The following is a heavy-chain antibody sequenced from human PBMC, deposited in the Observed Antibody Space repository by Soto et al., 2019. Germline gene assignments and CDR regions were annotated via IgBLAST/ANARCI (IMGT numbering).Heavy chain of an antibody. D-gene: IGHD5-12*01. J-gene: IGHJ6*03. V-gene: IGHV3-53*04. Sequence: GGSLRLSCAASGFTVSTNHMSWGRQAPGKGLEWVSVIYSGGSTYYADSVKGRFTISRHNSKNTLYLQMNSLRAEDTAVYYCARVVSGYEQYYYYFYMVVWGKGT. CDR3: ARVVSGYEQYYYYFYMVV. CDR1: GFTVSTNH. CDR2: IYSGGST.